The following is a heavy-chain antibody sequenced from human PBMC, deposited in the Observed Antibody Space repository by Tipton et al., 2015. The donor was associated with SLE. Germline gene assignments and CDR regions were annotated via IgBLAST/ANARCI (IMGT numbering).Heavy chain of an antibody. D-gene: IGHD4-17*01. V-gene: IGHV4-61*02. CDR3: ARDSTVTHEWYFDL. CDR2: IYTSGST. Sequence: PGLVKPSETLSLTCTVSGGSISSGSYYWSWIRQPAGKGLEWIGRIYTSGSTNYNPSLKSRVTISVDTSKNQFSLKLSSVTAADTAVYYCARDSTVTHEWYFDLWGRGTLVTVSS. J-gene: IGHJ2*01. CDR1: GGSISSGSYY.